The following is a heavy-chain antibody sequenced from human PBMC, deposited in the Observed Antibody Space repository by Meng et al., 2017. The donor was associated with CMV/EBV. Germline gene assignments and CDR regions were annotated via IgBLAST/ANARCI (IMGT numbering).Heavy chain of an antibody. J-gene: IGHJ4*02. CDR2: ISAYNGNT. D-gene: IGHD3-10*01. CDR1: TFASYG. Sequence: TFASYGISRVRQAPGQGLEWMGWISAYNGNTNYAQKLQGRVTMTTDTSTSTAYMELRSLRSDDTAVYYCARVGYYYGSGSYYTDLDYWGQGTLVTVSS. V-gene: IGHV1-18*01. CDR3: ARVGYYYGSGSYYTDLDY.